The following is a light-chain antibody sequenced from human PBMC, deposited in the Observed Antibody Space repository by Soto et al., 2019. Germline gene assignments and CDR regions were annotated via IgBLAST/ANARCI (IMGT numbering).Light chain of an antibody. CDR1: QYISTF. CDR3: QQYNDWPLYT. CDR2: AAS. J-gene: IGKJ2*01. V-gene: IGKV3-15*01. Sequence: EIVMTQSPATLSVSPGERVTLSCRASQYISTFLAWYQHKPGQAPRLLIYAASTRATGVPARFSGSGSGTEFTLTVSSLQSEDFAVYYCQQYNDWPLYTFGQGTKLEI.